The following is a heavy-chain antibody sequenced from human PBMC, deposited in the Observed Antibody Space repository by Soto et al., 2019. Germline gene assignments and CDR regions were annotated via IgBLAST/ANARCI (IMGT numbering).Heavy chain of an antibody. D-gene: IGHD3-3*01. CDR2: IKQDGSEK. CDR1: GFTFSSYW. J-gene: IGHJ4*02. Sequence: GGSLRLSCAASGFTFSSYWMSWVRQAPGKGLEWVANIKQDGSEKYYVDSVKGRFTISRDNAKNSLYLQMNSLRAEDTAVYYCARDQRGPPYYDFWSGYVYFDYWGQGTLVTVSS. V-gene: IGHV3-7*03. CDR3: ARDQRGPPYYDFWSGYVYFDY.